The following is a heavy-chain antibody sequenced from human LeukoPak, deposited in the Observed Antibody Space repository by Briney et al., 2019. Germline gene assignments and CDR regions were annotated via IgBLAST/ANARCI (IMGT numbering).Heavy chain of an antibody. CDR3: AKEAEWSLYRGVVAFDI. CDR1: GGSITSYY. V-gene: IGHV4-59*12. Sequence: SETLSLTCTISGGSITSYYWSWVRQPPGKGLEWIGYVYYSGSASYNPSLKSRVTISLDTSKKQFSLNLSSVTAADTAVYYCAKEAEWSLYRGVVAFDIWGQGTMVTVSS. D-gene: IGHD3-3*01. J-gene: IGHJ3*02. CDR2: VYYSGSA.